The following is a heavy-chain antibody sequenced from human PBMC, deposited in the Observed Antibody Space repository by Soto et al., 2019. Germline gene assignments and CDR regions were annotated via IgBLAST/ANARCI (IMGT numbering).Heavy chain of an antibody. V-gene: IGHV3-30*18. Sequence: PGGSLRLSCAASGFTFSSYAMHWVRQAPGKGLGWVAGISYDGNNKKYADSVKGRFTMSRDNSKNTLYLQMNSLTAEDTAVYCCAKDLDTRYDFWRNYFDYWGQGILVTVSS. CDR1: GFTFSSYA. CDR3: AKDLDTRYDFWRNYFDY. J-gene: IGHJ4*02. D-gene: IGHD3-3*01. CDR2: ISYDGNNK.